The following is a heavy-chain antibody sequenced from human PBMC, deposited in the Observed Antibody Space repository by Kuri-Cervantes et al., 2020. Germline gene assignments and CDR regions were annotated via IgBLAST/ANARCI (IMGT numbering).Heavy chain of an antibody. CDR1: GFTFDDYA. CDR3: ARGITIFGVGAFGLYYFDY. J-gene: IGHJ4*02. D-gene: IGHD3-3*01. CDR2: ISWNSGSI. V-gene: IGHV3-9*01. Sequence: GGSLRLSCAASGFTFDDYAMHWVRQAPGKGLEWVSGISWNSGSIGYADSVKGRFTISRDNAKNSLSLQMNGLRAEDTAVYFCARGITIFGVGAFGLYYFDYWGQGALVTVSS.